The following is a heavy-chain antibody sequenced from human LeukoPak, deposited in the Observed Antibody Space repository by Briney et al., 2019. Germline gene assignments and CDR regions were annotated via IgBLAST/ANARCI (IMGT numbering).Heavy chain of an antibody. D-gene: IGHD3-22*01. CDR2: INPNSGGT. CDR3: ARGYYDSSGYYAFFDY. CDR1: GYTFTGYY. J-gene: IGHJ4*02. Sequence: ASVEVSCKASGYTFTGYYMHWVRQAPGQGLEWMGWINPNSGGTNYAQKFQGRVTMTRDTSISTAYMELSRLRSDDTAVYYCARGYYDSSGYYAFFDYWGQGTLVTVSS. V-gene: IGHV1-2*02.